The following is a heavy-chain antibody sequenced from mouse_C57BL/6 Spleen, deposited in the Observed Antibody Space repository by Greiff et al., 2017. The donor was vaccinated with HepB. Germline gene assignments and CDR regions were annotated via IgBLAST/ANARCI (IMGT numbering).Heavy chain of an antibody. CDR3: ARGGRSGIFDY. V-gene: IGHV5-4*03. CDR2: ISDGGSYT. CDR1: GFTFSSYA. D-gene: IGHD4-1*01. J-gene: IGHJ2*01. Sequence: EVMLVESGGGLVKPGGSLKLSCAASGFTFSSYAMSWVRQTPEKRLEWVATISDGGSYTYYPDNVKGRFTISRDNAKNNLYLQMSHLKSEDTAMYYCARGGRSGIFDYWGQGTTLTVSS.